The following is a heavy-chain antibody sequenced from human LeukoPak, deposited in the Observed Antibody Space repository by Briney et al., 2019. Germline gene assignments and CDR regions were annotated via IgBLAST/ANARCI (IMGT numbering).Heavy chain of an antibody. V-gene: IGHV4-39*01. Sequence: PSETLSLTCTVSGGPISSVSYYWGWIRQPPGKGLEWIGSIYYSGSTYYNPSLKSRVTMSVDTSKNQFSLKLSSVTAADTALYYCARQTLADTIDYWGQGTLVTVSS. CDR2: IYYSGST. J-gene: IGHJ4*02. CDR3: ARQTLADTIDY. CDR1: GGPISSVSYY. D-gene: IGHD6-19*01.